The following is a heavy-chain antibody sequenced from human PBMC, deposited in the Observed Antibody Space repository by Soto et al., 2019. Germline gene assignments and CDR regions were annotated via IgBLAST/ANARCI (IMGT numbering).Heavy chain of an antibody. CDR1: GGTFSSYA. D-gene: IGHD6-6*01. CDR2: IIPIFGTA. Sequence: SVKVSCKASGGTFSSYAISWVRQAPGQGLEWMGGIIPIFGTANYAQKFQGRVTITADESTSTAYMELSSLRSEDTAVYYCARDGGIAARRYYYYGMDLWGQGTTVTLSS. CDR3: ARDGGIAARRYYYYGMDL. J-gene: IGHJ6*02. V-gene: IGHV1-69*13.